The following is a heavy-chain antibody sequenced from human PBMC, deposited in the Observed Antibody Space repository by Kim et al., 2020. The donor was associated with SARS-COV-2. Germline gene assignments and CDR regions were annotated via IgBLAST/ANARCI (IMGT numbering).Heavy chain of an antibody. Sequence: GGSLRLSCAGSGFKFSDYYMSWIRQAPGKGLEWVSYISSSSSTIYYADSVKGRFTVSRDNAKTSVYLQMNSLRAEDTAVYYCARDHGAGITYYYYGMDV. J-gene: IGHJ6*01. CDR1: GFKFSDYY. V-gene: IGHV3-11*01. D-gene: IGHD1-7*01. CDR3: ARDHGAGITYYYYGMDV. CDR2: ISSSSSTI.